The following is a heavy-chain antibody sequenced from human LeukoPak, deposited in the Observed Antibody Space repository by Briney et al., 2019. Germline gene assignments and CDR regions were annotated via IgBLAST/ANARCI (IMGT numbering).Heavy chain of an antibody. Sequence: PGGSLRLSCAASGFTFSSYAMSWVRQAPGKGLEWVSYISSSSSTIYYADSVKGRFTISRDNAKNSLYLQMNSLRAEDTAVYYCARGPSIVVVTAAIDYWGQGTLVTVSS. CDR2: ISSSSSTI. J-gene: IGHJ4*02. CDR1: GFTFSSYA. D-gene: IGHD2-21*02. V-gene: IGHV3-48*01. CDR3: ARGPSIVVVTAAIDY.